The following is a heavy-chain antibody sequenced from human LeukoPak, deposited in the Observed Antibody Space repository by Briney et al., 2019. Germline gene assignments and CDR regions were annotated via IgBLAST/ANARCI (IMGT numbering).Heavy chain of an antibody. J-gene: IGHJ3*02. Sequence: GGSLRLSCAASGFTFSSYGMHWVRQAPGKGLEWVAVIWYDGSNKYYADSVKGRFTISRDNSKNTLYLQMNSLRAEDTAVYYCARGAGYYGSGSLSAFDIWGQGTMVTVSS. CDR2: IWYDGSNK. D-gene: IGHD3-10*01. V-gene: IGHV3-33*01. CDR3: ARGAGYYGSGSLSAFDI. CDR1: GFTFSSYG.